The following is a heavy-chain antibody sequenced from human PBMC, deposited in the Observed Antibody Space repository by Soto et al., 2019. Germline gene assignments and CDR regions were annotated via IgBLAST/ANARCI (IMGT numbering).Heavy chain of an antibody. V-gene: IGHV3-23*01. CDR1: GFTFSSYA. D-gene: IGHD3-9*01. Sequence: PVGSLRLSCAASGFTFSSYAMSWVRQAPGKGLEWVSAISGSGGSTYYADSVKGRFTISRDNSKNTLYLQMNSLRAEDTAVYYCASPRRGYFAWLFYYWGQGTLVTVA. CDR3: ASPRRGYFAWLFYY. CDR2: ISGSGGST. J-gene: IGHJ4*02.